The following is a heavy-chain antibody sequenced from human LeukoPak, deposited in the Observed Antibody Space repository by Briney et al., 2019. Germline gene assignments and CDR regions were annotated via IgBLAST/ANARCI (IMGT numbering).Heavy chain of an antibody. V-gene: IGHV3-30-3*01. J-gene: IGHJ4*02. D-gene: IGHD1-26*01. CDR3: ARDWGQRGVGATLAN. Sequence: GGSLRLSCAASGCTFSSHAMVWVREAPGKGLEWVSFISHDGSESFHTESVKGRFTISRDNFKNTVDLQVSGLKEEDTAVYYCARDWGQRGVGATLANWGQGTLVIVSS. CDR1: GCTFSSHA. CDR2: ISHDGSES.